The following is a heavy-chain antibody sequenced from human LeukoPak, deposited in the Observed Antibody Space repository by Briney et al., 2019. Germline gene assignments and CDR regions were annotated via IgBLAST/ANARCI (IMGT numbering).Heavy chain of an antibody. J-gene: IGHJ5*02. CDR2: IYHSGST. CDR1: GGSISSGGYS. D-gene: IGHD1-1*01. Sequence: PSETLSLTCAVSGGSISSGGYSWSWIRQPPGKGLEWIGYIYHSGSTYYNPSLKSRVTISADRSKNQFSLRLSSVTAADTAVYYCARARTGFDLWGQGALVTVSS. CDR3: ARARTGFDL. V-gene: IGHV4-30-2*01.